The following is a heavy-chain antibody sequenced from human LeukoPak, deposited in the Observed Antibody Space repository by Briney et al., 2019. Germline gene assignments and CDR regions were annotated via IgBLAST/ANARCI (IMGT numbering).Heavy chain of an antibody. J-gene: IGHJ3*02. D-gene: IGHD2-2*01. V-gene: IGHV1-2*02. CDR3: ARVGYCSSTSCLNAFDI. CDR2: INPNSGGT. Sequence: ASVKVSCKASGYTFTGYYMHWVRQAPGQGLEWMGWINPNSGGTNYAQKFQGRVTITRNTSISTAYMELSSLRSEDTAVYYCARVGYCSSTSCLNAFDIWGQGTMVTVSS. CDR1: GYTFTGYY.